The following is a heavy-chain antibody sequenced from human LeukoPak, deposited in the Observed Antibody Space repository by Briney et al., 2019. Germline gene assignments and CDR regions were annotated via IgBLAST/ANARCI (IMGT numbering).Heavy chain of an antibody. D-gene: IGHD3-10*01. CDR2: LSGDGSST. Sequence: GGSLGLSYAASGFTFSGYWMHWVRQAPGKGLVWVSRLSGDGSSTSYADSVKGRFTTSRDNAKHTLYLQMNSLTAEDTAVYYCARLGTGSLWGQGTLVTVSS. CDR1: GFTFSGYW. V-gene: IGHV3-74*01. CDR3: ARLGTGSL. J-gene: IGHJ4*02.